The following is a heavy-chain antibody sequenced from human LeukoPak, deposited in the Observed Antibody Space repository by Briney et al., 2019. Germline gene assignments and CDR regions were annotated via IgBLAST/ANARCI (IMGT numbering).Heavy chain of an antibody. J-gene: IGHJ4*02. CDR1: GFTFSTYG. D-gene: IGHD5-18*01. CDR3: AKGGYTWGGDSLLDY. V-gene: IGHV3-30*02. CDR2: LRYDGNNE. Sequence: PGGSPRLSCAASGFTFSTYGMHWARQAPGKGLEWVAFLRYDGNNEYYADSVKGRFTISRDNSMNTLYLQMNSLRTEDTAVYYCAKGGYTWGGDSLLDYWGQGTLVTVSS.